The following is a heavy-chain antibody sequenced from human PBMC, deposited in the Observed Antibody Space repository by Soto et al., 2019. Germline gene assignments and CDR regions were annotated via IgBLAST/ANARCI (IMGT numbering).Heavy chain of an antibody. CDR1: GGSFSGYY. CDR3: ASSHVGSDAFDI. D-gene: IGHD2-15*01. CDR2: INHSGST. Sequence: PSETLSLTCAVYGGSFSGYYWSWIRQPPGKGLEWIGEINHSGSTNYNPSLKSRVTISVDTSKNQFSLKLSSVTAADTAVYYCASSHVGSDAFDIWGQGTMVTVSS. J-gene: IGHJ3*02. V-gene: IGHV4-34*01.